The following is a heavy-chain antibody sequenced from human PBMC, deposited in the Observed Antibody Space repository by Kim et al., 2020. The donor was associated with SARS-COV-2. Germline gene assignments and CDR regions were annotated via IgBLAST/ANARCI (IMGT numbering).Heavy chain of an antibody. Sequence: SETLSLTCTVSGYSISSGYYWGWIRQPPGKGLEWIGSIYHSGSTYYNPSLKSRVTISVDTSKNQFSLKLSSVTAADTAVYYCARAFLGYSYGSRFDYWGQGTLVTVSS. J-gene: IGHJ4*02. CDR2: IYHSGST. CDR1: GYSISSGYY. CDR3: ARAFLGYSYGSRFDY. D-gene: IGHD5-18*01. V-gene: IGHV4-38-2*02.